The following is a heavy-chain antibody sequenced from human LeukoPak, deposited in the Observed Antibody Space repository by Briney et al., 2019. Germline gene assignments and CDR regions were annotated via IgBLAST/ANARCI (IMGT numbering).Heavy chain of an antibody. J-gene: IGHJ6*02. CDR1: GFTFDDYA. V-gene: IGHV3-9*01. CDR2: ISWNSGSI. Sequence: GGSLRLSCAASGFTFDDYAMHWVRQAPGKGLEWGSGISWNSGSIGYADSVTGRFTISRDNAKNSLYLQMNSLRAEDTALYYCAKDRDYYYYYGMDVWGQGTTVTVSS. CDR3: AKDRDYYYYYGMDV.